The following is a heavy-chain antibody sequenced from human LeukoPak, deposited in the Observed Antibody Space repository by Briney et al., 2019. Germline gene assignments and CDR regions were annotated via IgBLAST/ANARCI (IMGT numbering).Heavy chain of an antibody. D-gene: IGHD3-3*01. V-gene: IGHV1-69*02. J-gene: IGHJ5*02. Sequence: SVKVSCKASGGTFSSYTISWVRQAPGQGLEWMGRIIPILGIANYAQKFQGRVTITADKSTCTAYMELSSLRSEDTAVYYCARSAFGVAQNWFDPWGQGTLVTVSS. CDR1: GGTFSSYT. CDR2: IIPILGIA. CDR3: ARSAFGVAQNWFDP.